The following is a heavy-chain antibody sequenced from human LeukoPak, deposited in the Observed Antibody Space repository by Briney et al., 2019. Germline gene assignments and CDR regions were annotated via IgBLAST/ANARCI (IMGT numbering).Heavy chain of an antibody. V-gene: IGHV3-74*01. Sequence: WGSLRLSCAASGFTFSSYWMHWVRQAPGKGLVWVSRINSDGSSTSYADSVKGRFTISRDNAKNTLYLQMNSLRAEDTAVYYCARDSGSSWYALSHHWFDPWGQGTLVTVSS. J-gene: IGHJ5*02. CDR1: GFTFSSYW. CDR3: ARDSGSSWYALSHHWFDP. D-gene: IGHD6-13*01. CDR2: INSDGSST.